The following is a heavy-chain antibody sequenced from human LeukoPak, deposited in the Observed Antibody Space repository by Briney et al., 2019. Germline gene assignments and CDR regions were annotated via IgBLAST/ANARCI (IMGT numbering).Heavy chain of an antibody. J-gene: IGHJ3*02. CDR2: INPNSGGT. D-gene: IGHD3-16*01. Sequence: GASVKVSCKASGYTFTNYDINWVRQAPGQGLEWMGWINPNSGGTIYAQKFQGRVTMTEDTSTDTAYMELSSLRSEDTAVYYCATSRRTFGGVPGAFDIWGQGTMVTVSS. CDR3: ATSRRTFGGVPGAFDI. V-gene: IGHV1-8*02. CDR1: GYTFTNYD.